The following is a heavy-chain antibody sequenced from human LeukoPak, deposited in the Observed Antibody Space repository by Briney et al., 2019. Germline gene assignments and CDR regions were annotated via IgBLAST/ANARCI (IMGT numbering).Heavy chain of an antibody. J-gene: IGHJ4*02. CDR3: ARVIRDYYDSSGSGPDY. CDR1: GFTFSSYS. CDR2: ISSSSSYI. V-gene: IGHV3-21*01. Sequence: PGGSLRLSCAASGFTFSSYSMNWVRQAPGKGLEWVSSISSSSSYIYYADSVKGRFTISRDNAKNSLYLQMNSLRAEDTAVYYCARVIRDYYDSSGSGPDYWGQGTLVTVSS. D-gene: IGHD3-22*01.